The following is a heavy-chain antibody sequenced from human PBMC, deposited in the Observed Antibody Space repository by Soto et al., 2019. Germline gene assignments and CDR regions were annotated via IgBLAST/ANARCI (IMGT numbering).Heavy chain of an antibody. J-gene: IGHJ6*03. Sequence: GGSLRLSCAASGFTFSSYGMHWVRQAPGKGLEWVAVIWYDGSNKYYADSVKGRFTISRDNSKNTLYLQMNSLSAEDTAVYYCARAPPSGYDYYSHYYYYMDVWGKGTTVTVSS. D-gene: IGHD5-12*01. CDR2: IWYDGSNK. CDR1: GFTFSSYG. V-gene: IGHV3-33*01. CDR3: ARAPPSGYDYYSHYYYYMDV.